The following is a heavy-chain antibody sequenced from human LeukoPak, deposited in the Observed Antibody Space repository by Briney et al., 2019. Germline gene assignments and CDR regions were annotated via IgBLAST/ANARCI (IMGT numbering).Heavy chain of an antibody. CDR2: ISSSGSTI. CDR3: AKDMYYDSSGPVFDY. D-gene: IGHD3-22*01. V-gene: IGHV3-11*01. J-gene: IGHJ4*02. CDR1: GFTFSDYY. Sequence: GGSLRLSCAASGFTFSDYYMSWIRQAPGKGLEWVSYISSSGSTIYYADSVKGRFTISRDNAKNSLYLQMNSPRAEDTAVYYCAKDMYYDSSGPVFDYWGQGTLVTVSS.